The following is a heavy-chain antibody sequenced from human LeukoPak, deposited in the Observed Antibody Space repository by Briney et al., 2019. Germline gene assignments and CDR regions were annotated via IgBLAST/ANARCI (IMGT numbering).Heavy chain of an antibody. CDR2: IYYSGST. D-gene: IGHD4-17*01. CDR3: ARYRDYGDYVEH. CDR1: GDSIRTYY. V-gene: IGHV4-59*08. J-gene: IGHJ1*01. Sequence: PSETLSLTRTVSGDSIRTYYWSWIRQPPGKGLEWIGYIYYSGSTNYNPSLKSRVTISVDTSKNQFSLKLSSVTAADTAVYYCARYRDYGDYVEHWGQGTLVTVSS.